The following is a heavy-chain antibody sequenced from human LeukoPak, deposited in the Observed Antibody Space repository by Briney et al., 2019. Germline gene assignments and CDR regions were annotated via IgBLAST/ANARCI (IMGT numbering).Heavy chain of an antibody. V-gene: IGHV4-34*01. CDR2: INHSGST. Sequence: KPSETLSLTCAVYGGSFSGYYWSWIRQPPGKGLEWIGEINHSGSTNYNPSPKSRVTISVDTSKNQFSLKLSSVTAADTAVYYCARVRDGYNFRYYYYYMDVWGKGTTVTVSS. CDR3: ARVRDGYNFRYYYYYMDV. D-gene: IGHD5-24*01. CDR1: GGSFSGYY. J-gene: IGHJ6*03.